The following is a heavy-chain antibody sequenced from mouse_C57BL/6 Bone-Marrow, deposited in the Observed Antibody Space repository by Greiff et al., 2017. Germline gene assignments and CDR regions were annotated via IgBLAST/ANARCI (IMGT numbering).Heavy chain of an antibody. CDR1: EYEFPSHD. Sequence: DVKLVESGGGLVQPGESLKLSCESNEYEFPSHDMSWVRKTPEKRLELVAAINSDGGSTYYPDTMARRFIISRDNTKKTLYLQMSSLRSEETALYYCARGDYDGYWYFDVWGTGTTVTVSA. J-gene: IGHJ1*03. CDR2: INSDGGST. V-gene: IGHV5-2*01. CDR3: ARGDYDGYWYFDV. D-gene: IGHD2-4*01.